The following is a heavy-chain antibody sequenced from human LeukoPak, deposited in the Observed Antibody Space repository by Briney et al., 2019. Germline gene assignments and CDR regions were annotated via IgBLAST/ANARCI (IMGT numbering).Heavy chain of an antibody. Sequence: GGSLRLSCAPSGFTFSSIWMSWVRQAPGKGLEWVANIKHDGSETNYVDSVKGRFTISRDNAKNSLHLQMNSLRAEDTAVYYCAKGYGSGTGGPFDIWGQGTMVTVSS. J-gene: IGHJ3*02. CDR1: GFTFSSIW. D-gene: IGHD3-10*01. CDR3: AKGYGSGTGGPFDI. CDR2: IKHDGSET. V-gene: IGHV3-7*05.